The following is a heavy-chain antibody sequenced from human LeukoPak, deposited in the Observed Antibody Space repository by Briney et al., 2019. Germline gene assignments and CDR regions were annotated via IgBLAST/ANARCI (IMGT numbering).Heavy chain of an antibody. Sequence: GGSLRLSCAASGFTFSSYSLTWVRQAPGKGLEWVSDISTDSRYIYYADSVQGRFTISRDNAQRSLCLQMNSLRVEDTAVYYCARVFGYCSSSACYAASDLWGQGTTVTVSS. CDR1: GFTFSSYS. CDR3: ARVFGYCSSSACYAASDL. J-gene: IGHJ3*01. D-gene: IGHD2-2*03. V-gene: IGHV3-21*01. CDR2: ISTDSRYI.